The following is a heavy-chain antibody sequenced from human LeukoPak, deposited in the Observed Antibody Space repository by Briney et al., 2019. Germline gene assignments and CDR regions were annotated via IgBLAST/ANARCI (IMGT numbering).Heavy chain of an antibody. D-gene: IGHD4-23*01. CDR2: ISSNGGST. CDR3: ARDGPSYGGFDY. CDR1: GFTFSIYT. Sequence: GGSLRLSCAASGFTFSIYTMHWVRQAPGKGLEYVSAISSNGGSTYYANSVKGRFTISRDNSKNTLSLQMGSLRAEDMAVYYCARDGPSYGGFDYWGQGTLVTVSS. V-gene: IGHV3-64*01. J-gene: IGHJ4*02.